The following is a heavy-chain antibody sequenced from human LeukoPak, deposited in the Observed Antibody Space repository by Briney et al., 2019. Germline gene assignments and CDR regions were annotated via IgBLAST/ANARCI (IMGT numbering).Heavy chain of an antibody. Sequence: SETLSLTCTLSGGSISSYYWTWIRQPPGKGLEWIGYIYYSGSTNYNPSLKSRVTISVDTSKNQFSLKLSSVTAADTAVYYCASRSIQLWPTVDYWGQGTLVTVSS. CDR3: ASRSIQLWPTVDY. CDR2: IYYSGST. J-gene: IGHJ4*02. V-gene: IGHV4-59*01. D-gene: IGHD5-18*01. CDR1: GGSISSYY.